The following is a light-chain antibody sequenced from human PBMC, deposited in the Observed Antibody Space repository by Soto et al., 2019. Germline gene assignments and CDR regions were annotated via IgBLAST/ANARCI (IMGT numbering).Light chain of an antibody. V-gene: IGKV3-11*01. CDR2: DAS. CDR1: QSVSSY. Sequence: EIVLTQSPATLSLSPGERATLSCRASQSVSSYLAWYQQKPGQAPRLLIYDASSRATGIPARFSGSGSETDFTLTITSLEPEYFAVYYCQQRSNWPSTFGGGTKVEI. J-gene: IGKJ4*01. CDR3: QQRSNWPST.